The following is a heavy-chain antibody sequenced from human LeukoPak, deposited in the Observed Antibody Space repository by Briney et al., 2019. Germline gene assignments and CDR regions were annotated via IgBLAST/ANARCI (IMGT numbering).Heavy chain of an antibody. D-gene: IGHD1-1*01. Sequence: ASVKVSCKTSGYTFIGYYMHWVRQAPGQGLEWMGWINPNSGGTNYAQKFQGRVTMTRDTSISTAYMELSRLRSDDTAVYYCARGFPTGYYYYMDVWGKGTTVTVSS. CDR1: GYTFIGYY. J-gene: IGHJ6*03. CDR3: ARGFPTGYYYYMDV. V-gene: IGHV1-2*02. CDR2: INPNSGGT.